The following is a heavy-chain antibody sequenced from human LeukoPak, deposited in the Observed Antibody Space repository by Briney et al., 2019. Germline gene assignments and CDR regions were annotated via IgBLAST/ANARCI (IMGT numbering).Heavy chain of an antibody. CDR3: ARGVLMVRGVFDY. CDR1: GFTYRRYS. CDR2: ISSSSIYI. J-gene: IGHJ4*02. D-gene: IGHD3-10*01. V-gene: IGHV3-21*01. Sequence: GGSLRLSCVASGFTYRRYSMNWVRQAPGKGLEWVSSISSSSIYIYYADSVKGRFTISRDNAKNSLYLQMNSLRAEDTAVYYCARGVLMVRGVFDYWGQGTLVTVSS.